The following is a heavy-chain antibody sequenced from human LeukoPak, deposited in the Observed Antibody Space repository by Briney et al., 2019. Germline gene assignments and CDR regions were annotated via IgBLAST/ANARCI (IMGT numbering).Heavy chain of an antibody. J-gene: IGHJ4*02. CDR1: GFTFSSYS. CDR2: ISSSSSYI. V-gene: IGHV3-21*01. D-gene: IGHD5-18*01. CDR3: ARDPGYSSQYYFDY. Sequence: GGSLRLSYAASGFTFSSYSMNWVRQAPGKGLEWVSSISSSSSYIYYADSVKGRFAISRDNAKNSLYLQMNSLRAEDTAVYYCARDPGYSSQYYFDYWGQGTLVTVSS.